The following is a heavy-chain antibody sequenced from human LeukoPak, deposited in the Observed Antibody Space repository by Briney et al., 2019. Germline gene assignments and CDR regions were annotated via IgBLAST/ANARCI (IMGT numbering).Heavy chain of an antibody. V-gene: IGHV4-39*01. CDR1: GGSVSDSSHF. CDR2: VYHNGAT. D-gene: IGHD3-3*01. CDR3: TRWCGFPDPRSLDP. Sequence: SETLSLIRTVSGGSVSDSSHFGAWIRQPPGKGLEWIGVVYHNGATYYNPSLESRITIFVDTSKNQFSLSLNSVTAADTAVYYCTRWCGFPDPRSLDPWGQGTLVTVSS. J-gene: IGHJ5*02.